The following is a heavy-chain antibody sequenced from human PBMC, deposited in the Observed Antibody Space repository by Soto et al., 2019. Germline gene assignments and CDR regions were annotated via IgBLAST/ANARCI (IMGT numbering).Heavy chain of an antibody. CDR2: MYYNGNS. J-gene: IGHJ4*02. V-gene: IGHV4-59*08. CDR1: GGSVSGLY. CDR3: ASARQWLAFDY. D-gene: IGHD6-19*01. Sequence: PSETLSLTCNVSGGSVSGLYWSWFRQFPGKGLELIVYMYYNGNSVYNPSLKSRVTISVDTSKNQFSLMLSSMTAADTAVYYCASARQWLAFDYWGQGAQVTVSS.